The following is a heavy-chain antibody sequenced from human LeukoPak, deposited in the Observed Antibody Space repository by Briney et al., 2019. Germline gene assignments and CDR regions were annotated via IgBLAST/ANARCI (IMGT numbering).Heavy chain of an antibody. CDR3: AKSTLRYFDWLFSPIDYDY. D-gene: IGHD3-9*01. V-gene: IGHV3-9*01. J-gene: IGHJ4*02. CDR2: ISWNSGSI. CDR1: GFTFDDYA. Sequence: PGGSLRLSCAASGFTFDDYAMHWVRQAPGKGLEWVSGISWNSGSIGYADSVKGRFTISRDNAKNSLYLQMNSLRAEDTALYYCAKSTLRYFDWLFSPIDYDYWGQGTLVTVSS.